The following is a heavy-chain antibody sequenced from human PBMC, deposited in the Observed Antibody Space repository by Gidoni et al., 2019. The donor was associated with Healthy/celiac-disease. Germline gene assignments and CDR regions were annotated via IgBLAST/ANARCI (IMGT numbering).Heavy chain of an antibody. CDR1: GGSISSSSYY. CDR3: ARHYRQLGYYFDY. Sequence: QLQLQESGPGLVKPSETLSLTCTVSGGSISSSSYYWGWIRQPPGKGLEWIGSIYYSGSTYYNPSLKSRVTISVDTSKNQFSLKLSSVTAADTAVYYCARHYRQLGYYFDYWGQGTLVTVSS. CDR2: IYYSGST. J-gene: IGHJ4*02. D-gene: IGHD6-13*01. V-gene: IGHV4-39*01.